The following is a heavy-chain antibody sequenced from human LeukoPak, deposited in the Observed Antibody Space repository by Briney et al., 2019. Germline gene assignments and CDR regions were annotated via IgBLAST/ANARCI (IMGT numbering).Heavy chain of an antibody. CDR3: ARVKDTAMVY. J-gene: IGHJ4*02. D-gene: IGHD5-18*01. Sequence: ASVKVSCKASGYTFTGYYMHWVRQAPGQGLEWMGWINPNSGGTNYAQKFQGRVTMTRDTSTSTVYMELSSLRSEDTAVYYCARVKDTAMVYWGQGTLVTVSS. CDR2: INPNSGGT. V-gene: IGHV1-2*02. CDR1: GYTFTGYY.